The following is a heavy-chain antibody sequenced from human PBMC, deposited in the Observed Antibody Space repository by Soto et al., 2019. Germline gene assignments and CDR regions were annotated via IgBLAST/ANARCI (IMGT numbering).Heavy chain of an antibody. CDR3: ARGFLRGRQYCSGGSCYGDPPGY. CDR2: ISAYNGNT. CDR1: GYTFTSYG. Sequence: ASVKVSCKASGYTFTSYGISWVRQAPGQGLEWMGWISAYNGNTNYAQKLQGRVTMTTDTSTSTAYMELRSLRSDDTAVYYCARGFLRGRQYCSGGSCYGDPPGYWGQGTMVTVSS. D-gene: IGHD2-15*01. V-gene: IGHV1-18*01. J-gene: IGHJ3*01.